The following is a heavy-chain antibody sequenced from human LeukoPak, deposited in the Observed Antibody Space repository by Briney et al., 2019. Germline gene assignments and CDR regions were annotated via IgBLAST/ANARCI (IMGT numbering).Heavy chain of an antibody. J-gene: IGHJ6*03. CDR1: GYTFTSYY. D-gene: IGHD6-13*01. V-gene: IGHV1-46*01. CDR3: ARTAVASSWYGSHYYYYMDV. Sequence: ASVKVSCKASGYTFTSYYMHLVRQAPGQGLEWMGIINPSGGSTSYAQKFQRRVTMTRDMATSTVYMELSRLRSEDTAVYYCARTAVASSWYGSHYYYYMDVWGKGTTVTVSS. CDR2: INPSGGST.